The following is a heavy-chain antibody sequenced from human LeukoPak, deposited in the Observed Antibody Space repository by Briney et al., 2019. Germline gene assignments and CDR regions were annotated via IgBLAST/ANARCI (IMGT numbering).Heavy chain of an antibody. CDR1: GGTFSSYA. J-gene: IGHJ5*02. CDR3: ARDLCSSTSCYEGFDP. D-gene: IGHD2-2*01. V-gene: IGHV1-69*13. CDR2: IIPIFGTA. Sequence: ASVKVSCKASGGTFSSYAISWVRQAPGQGLEWMGGIIPIFGTANYAQKFQGRVTITADESTSTACMELSSLRSEDTAVYYCARDLCSSTSCYEGFDPWGQGTLVTVSS.